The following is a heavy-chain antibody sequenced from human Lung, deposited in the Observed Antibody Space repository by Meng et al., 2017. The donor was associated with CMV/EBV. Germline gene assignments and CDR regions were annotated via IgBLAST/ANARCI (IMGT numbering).Heavy chain of an antibody. Sequence: SCAASGFIFSNYWMTWVRQAPGKGLEWVANIKEDGSEKSYVDSVKGRFTISRDNAKNSLSLEMNSLRAEDMAVYYCAREQGAMGGNYYYAMDVWXQGNXVTVSS. CDR2: IKEDGSEK. CDR3: AREQGAMGGNYYYAMDV. J-gene: IGHJ6*02. CDR1: GFIFSNYW. V-gene: IGHV3-7*01. D-gene: IGHD3-10*01.